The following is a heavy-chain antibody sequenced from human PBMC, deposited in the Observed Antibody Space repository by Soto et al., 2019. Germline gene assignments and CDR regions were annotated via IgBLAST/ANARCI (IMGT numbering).Heavy chain of an antibody. CDR3: GRDGHCITSSCYGNWLDP. CDR1: GFTFSTYW. CDR2: INNEGSHT. D-gene: IGHD2-2*01. V-gene: IGHV3-74*01. J-gene: IGHJ5*02. Sequence: EVQLVESGGGLVQPGGSLRLSCAASGFTFSTYWMHWVRQVPGKGLVWVSRINNEGSHTDYADSVKGRFTISRDNVKNTLYLEMNSLRAEDTAVYFCGRDGHCITSSCYGNWLDPWGQGTLVTVSS.